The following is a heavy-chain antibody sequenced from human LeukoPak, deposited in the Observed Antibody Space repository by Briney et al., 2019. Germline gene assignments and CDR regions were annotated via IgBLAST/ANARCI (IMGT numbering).Heavy chain of an antibody. CDR2: TYYRSTWYN. V-gene: IGHV6-1*01. CDR1: GDSVSSNSAA. J-gene: IGHJ4*02. CDR3: ARERSDWGALDY. Sequence: SQTLSLTCDISGDSVSSNSAAWNWIRQSPSRGLEWLGRTYYRSTWYNDYTISVKSRITINSDTSRNQFSLQLNSVTPEDTAVYYCARERSDWGALDYWGQGTLVTVSS. D-gene: IGHD7-27*01.